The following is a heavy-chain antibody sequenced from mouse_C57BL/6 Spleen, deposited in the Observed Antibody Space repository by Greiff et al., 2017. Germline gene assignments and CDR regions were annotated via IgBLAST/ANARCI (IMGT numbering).Heavy chain of an antibody. V-gene: IGHV3-6*01. J-gene: IGHJ2*01. CDR1: GYSITSGYY. D-gene: IGHD2-5*01. Sequence: EVKLMESGPGLVKPSQSLSLTCSVTGYSITSGYYWNWIRQFPGNKLEWMGYISYDGSNNYNPSLKNRISITRDTSKNQFFLKLNSVTTEDTATYYCARVDYSNYFDYWGQGTTLTVSS. CDR3: ARVDYSNYFDY. CDR2: ISYDGSN.